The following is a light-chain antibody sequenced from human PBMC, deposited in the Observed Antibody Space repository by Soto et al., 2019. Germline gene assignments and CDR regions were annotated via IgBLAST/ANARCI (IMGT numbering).Light chain of an antibody. CDR1: SSDVGNYNL. CDR3: CSYAGTNTYV. Sequence: QSVLTQPASVSGSPGQSITISCAGTSSDVGNYNLVSWYQHHPGKAPKLIIYEGSKRPSGVSSRFSASKSGNTASLRISGLQAEDEADYFCCSYAGTNTYVFGTGTKVTVL. CDR2: EGS. J-gene: IGLJ1*01. V-gene: IGLV2-23*01.